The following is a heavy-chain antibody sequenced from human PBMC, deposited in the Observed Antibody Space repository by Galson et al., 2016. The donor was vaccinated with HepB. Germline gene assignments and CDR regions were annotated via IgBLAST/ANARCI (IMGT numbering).Heavy chain of an antibody. V-gene: IGHV3-21*01. J-gene: IGHJ6*02. CDR2: ITGIRNYI. D-gene: IGHD3/OR15-3a*01. CDR1: GFTFSTYS. Sequence: SLRLSCAASGFTFSTYSINWVRQAPGKGLEWVSSITGIRNYIYYADAVKGRFTISRDNAQNSLSLQMNSLRDEDTAVYYCAALDHGRDVWGQGTTVTVSS. CDR3: AALDHGRDV.